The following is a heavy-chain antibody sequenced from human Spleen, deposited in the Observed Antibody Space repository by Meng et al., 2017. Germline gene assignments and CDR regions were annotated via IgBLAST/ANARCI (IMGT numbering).Heavy chain of an antibody. Sequence: QVHLVQSGAEVKKPGASVMLSCKTSGYTFTGYYVHWVRQAPGQGLEWMGRINPNSGGTNFAQKFQGRITMARDTSISTAYMGLTTLRSDDTAVYYCAREGIYYGSGSSPLDSWGQGALVTVSS. V-gene: IGHV1-2*06. J-gene: IGHJ4*02. CDR1: GYTFTGYY. CDR3: AREGIYYGSGSSPLDS. CDR2: INPNSGGT. D-gene: IGHD3-10*01.